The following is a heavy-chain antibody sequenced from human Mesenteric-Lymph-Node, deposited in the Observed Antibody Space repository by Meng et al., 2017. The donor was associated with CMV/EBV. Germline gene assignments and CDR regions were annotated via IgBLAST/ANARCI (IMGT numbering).Heavy chain of an antibody. CDR2: IYHSGST. CDR3: ARGRAKLYCSSTSCYKNWFDP. Sequence: SETLSLTCTVSGYSISSGYYWGWIRQPPGKGLEWFGSIYHSGSTYYNPSLKSRVTISVDTSKNQFSLKLSSVTAADTAVYYCARGRAKLYCSSTSCYKNWFDPWGQGTLVTVSS. V-gene: IGHV4-38-2*02. D-gene: IGHD2-2*02. CDR1: GYSISSGYY. J-gene: IGHJ5*02.